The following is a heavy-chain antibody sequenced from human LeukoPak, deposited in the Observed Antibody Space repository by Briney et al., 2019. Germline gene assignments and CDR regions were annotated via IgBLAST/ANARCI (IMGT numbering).Heavy chain of an antibody. Sequence: GGSLRLSCEASGFTFSNYEMNWVRQAPGKGLEWVSHISSSGSNIYYADSAKGRFTTSRDNAKNSLYLQMNSLRAEDTALYYCAREGGTGSRRNYYYYYGMDVWGQGTTVTVSS. CDR1: GFTFSNYE. CDR2: ISSSGSNI. V-gene: IGHV3-48*03. CDR3: AREGGTGSRRNYYYYYGMDV. J-gene: IGHJ6*02. D-gene: IGHD1-26*01.